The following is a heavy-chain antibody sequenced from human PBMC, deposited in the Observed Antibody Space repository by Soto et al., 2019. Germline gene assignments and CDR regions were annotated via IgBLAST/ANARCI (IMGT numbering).Heavy chain of an antibody. V-gene: IGHV3-49*03. CDR1: GFTFGDYA. D-gene: IGHD3-10*01. J-gene: IGHJ4*02. Sequence: GGSLRLSCTTSGFTFGDYAMGWFRQAPGKGLEWVGFIRSKGYGGTIEYAASVKGRFTISRDESKGIADLHMNSLKIEDTALYYCARGLWFGELFYAYFEVWGLGIRVTVSS. CDR2: IRSKGYGGTI. CDR3: ARGLWFGELFYAYFEV.